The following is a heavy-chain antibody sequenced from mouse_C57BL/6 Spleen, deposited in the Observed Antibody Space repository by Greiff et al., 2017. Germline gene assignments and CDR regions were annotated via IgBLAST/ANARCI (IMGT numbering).Heavy chain of an antibody. CDR2: IYPSDSET. D-gene: IGHD2-10*02. V-gene: IGHV1-61*01. CDR1: GYTFTSYW. Sequence: QVQLQQPGAELVRPGSSVKLSCKASGYTFTSYWMDWVKQRPGQGLEWIGNIYPSDSETHYNQKFKDKATLTVDKSSSTAYMQLSSLTSEDSAVYYCARSLYGNYPFGYWGQGTTLTVSS. J-gene: IGHJ2*01. CDR3: ARSLYGNYPFGY.